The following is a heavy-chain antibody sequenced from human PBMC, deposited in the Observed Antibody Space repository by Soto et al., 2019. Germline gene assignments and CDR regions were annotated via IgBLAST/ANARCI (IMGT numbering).Heavy chain of an antibody. D-gene: IGHD2-2*01. CDR2: IYYSGTT. V-gene: IGHV4-39*01. CDR1: SASISSSSYT. Sequence: QLQQQESGPGLVKPSETLSLTCAVSSASISSSSYTWSWIRQPPGKGLEWIGSIYYSGTTYYNPSLNSRVTVSVDTSKNQFSLKVTSVTAADTAVYYCARLHGYCISSSCHGHYAMDVWGQGTTVTVSS. J-gene: IGHJ6*02. CDR3: ARLHGYCISSSCHGHYAMDV.